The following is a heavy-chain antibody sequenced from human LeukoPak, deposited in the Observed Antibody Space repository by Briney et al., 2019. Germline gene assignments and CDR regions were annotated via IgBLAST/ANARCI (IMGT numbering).Heavy chain of an antibody. Sequence: ASVTVSCTASGYTFTKYYMHWVRQAPGQGLEWMGIINPGGGSTNYAQKFQGRVTMTRDTSTSTVYVELSSLRSEDTAVYYCARDESTAVGGVLIRYWGQGTLVTVSS. CDR3: ARDESTAVGGVLIRY. CDR1: GYTFTKYY. CDR2: INPGGGST. V-gene: IGHV1-46*01. D-gene: IGHD3-3*01. J-gene: IGHJ4*02.